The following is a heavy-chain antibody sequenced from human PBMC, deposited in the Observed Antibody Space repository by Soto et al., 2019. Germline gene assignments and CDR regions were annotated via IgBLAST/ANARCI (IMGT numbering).Heavy chain of an antibody. CDR3: AKPMNDYGDYYGMDV. CDR2: IKSKTDGGTT. Sequence: GGSLRLSCAASGFTFSNAWMSWVRQAPGKGLEWVGRIKSKTDGGTTDYAAPVKGRFTISRDDSKNTLYLQMNSLRAEDTAVYYCAKPMNDYGDYYGMDVWGQGTTVTVSS. D-gene: IGHD4-17*01. J-gene: IGHJ6*02. CDR1: GFTFSNAW. V-gene: IGHV3-15*01.